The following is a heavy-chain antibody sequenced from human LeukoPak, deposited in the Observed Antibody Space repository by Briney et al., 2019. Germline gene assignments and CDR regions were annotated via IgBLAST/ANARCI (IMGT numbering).Heavy chain of an antibody. J-gene: IGHJ4*02. V-gene: IGHV3-7*01. CDR3: ARAQGHYYYDSSGYIDY. D-gene: IGHD3-22*01. CDR1: GFTFSSYW. CDR2: IKQDGSEK. Sequence: PGGSLRLSCAASGFTFSSYWMSWVRQAPGKGLEWVANIKQDGSEKYYVDSVKGRFTIFRDNAKNSLYLQMNSLRAEDTAVYYCARAQGHYYYDSSGYIDYWGQGTLVTVSS.